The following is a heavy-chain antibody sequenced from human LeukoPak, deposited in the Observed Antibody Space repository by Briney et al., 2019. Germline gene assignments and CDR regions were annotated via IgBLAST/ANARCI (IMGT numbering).Heavy chain of an antibody. D-gene: IGHD2-21*02. V-gene: IGHV1-3*01. Sequence: GASVKVSCKASGYTFTSYAMHWVRQAPGQRLEWMGWINAGNGNTKYSQKFQGRVTITRDTSASTAYMELSSLRSEDTAVYYCARAYCGGDCYSVWGAFDIWGQGTMVTVSS. CDR1: GYTFTSYA. J-gene: IGHJ3*02. CDR2: INAGNGNT. CDR3: ARAYCGGDCYSVWGAFDI.